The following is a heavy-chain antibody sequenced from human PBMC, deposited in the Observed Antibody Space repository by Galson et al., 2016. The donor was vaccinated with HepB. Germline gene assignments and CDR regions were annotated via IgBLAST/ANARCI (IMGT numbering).Heavy chain of an antibody. CDR2: IYYSGST. D-gene: IGHD3-16*01. V-gene: IGHV4-39*01. CDR3: ARRKKLRTFDY. CDR1: EGSISSSLYY. Sequence: SETLSLTCTVSEGSISSSLYYWGWIRQLPGKGLEWIGSIYYSGSTYYNPSLKSRVPISIDPSKHQFALLLTSVTAADTAVYFCARRKKLRTFDYWGQGALVTVSS. J-gene: IGHJ4*02.